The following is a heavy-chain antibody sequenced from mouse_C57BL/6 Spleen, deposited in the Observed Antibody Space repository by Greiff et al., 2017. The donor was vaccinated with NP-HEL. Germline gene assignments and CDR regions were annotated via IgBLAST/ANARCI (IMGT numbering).Heavy chain of an antibody. CDR3: ARSDGSSSYAMDY. Sequence: VQLQQSGPELVKPGASVKISCKASGYAFSSSWMNWVKQRPGKGLEWIGRIYPGDGDTNYNGKFKGKATLTADKSSSTAYMQLSSLTSEDSAVYFCARSDGSSSYAMDYWGQGTSVTVSS. V-gene: IGHV1-82*01. J-gene: IGHJ4*01. CDR2: IYPGDGDT. D-gene: IGHD1-1*01. CDR1: GYAFSSSW.